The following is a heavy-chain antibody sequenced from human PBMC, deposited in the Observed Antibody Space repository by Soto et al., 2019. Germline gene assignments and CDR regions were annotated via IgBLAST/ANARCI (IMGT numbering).Heavy chain of an antibody. D-gene: IGHD3-22*01. CDR2: IYRSGST. CDR3: ARVAYFDTTGYYYYFDY. CDR1: GYSISTGYY. Sequence: KASETLSLTCAVSGYSISTGYYWGWIRQPPGKGLEWIGSIYRSGSTYYNPSLKSRVTISMDMSKNQFSLKLTSVTAADTAVYYCARVAYFDTTGYYYYFDYWGQGTLVTVSS. J-gene: IGHJ4*02. V-gene: IGHV4-38-2*01.